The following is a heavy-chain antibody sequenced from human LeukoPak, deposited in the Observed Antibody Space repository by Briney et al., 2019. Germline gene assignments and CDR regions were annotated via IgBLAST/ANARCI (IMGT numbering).Heavy chain of an antibody. V-gene: IGHV3-9*01. Sequence: PGGSLRHSCAASGFTFDDYTMHWVRQAPGKGLEWVSGISWNSGSIGYADSVKGRFTISRDNAKNSLYLQMNSLRAEDTALYYCAKDGRNNFDYWGLGTLVSVSS. CDR1: GFTFDDYT. CDR2: ISWNSGSI. CDR3: AKDGRNNFDY. J-gene: IGHJ4*02. D-gene: IGHD1-14*01.